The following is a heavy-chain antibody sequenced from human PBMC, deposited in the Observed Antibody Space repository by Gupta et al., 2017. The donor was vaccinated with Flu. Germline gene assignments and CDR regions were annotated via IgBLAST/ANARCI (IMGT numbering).Heavy chain of an antibody. CDR1: GNTLKTYT. CDR2: IIPVFGTA. J-gene: IGHJ3*01. Sequence: VQLVQSGAEMKKPGSSVRVSCRASGNTLKTYTINWVRQAPGQGLEWVGNIIPVFGTAHYAQKFQGRLSITADTSTSTAYLELSSLRSDDTAVCYCAREVSVLPPDSPDDDFDVWGHGTMVTVSS. D-gene: IGHD5/OR15-5a*01. V-gene: IGHV1-69*06. CDR3: AREVSVLPPDSPDDDFDV.